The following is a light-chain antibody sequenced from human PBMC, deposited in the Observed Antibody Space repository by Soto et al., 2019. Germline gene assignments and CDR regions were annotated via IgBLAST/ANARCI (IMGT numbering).Light chain of an antibody. Sequence: EIVLTQSPGSLSLSPGERATLSCRASQSVSSTFFAWYQQRPGQAPRLLMYGASSRATGIPERFSGSGSGTDFTLTISRLAPEDFAVYYCQQFDSPVTFGQGTKVEIK. CDR2: GAS. V-gene: IGKV3-20*01. J-gene: IGKJ1*01. CDR3: QQFDSPVT. CDR1: QSVSSTF.